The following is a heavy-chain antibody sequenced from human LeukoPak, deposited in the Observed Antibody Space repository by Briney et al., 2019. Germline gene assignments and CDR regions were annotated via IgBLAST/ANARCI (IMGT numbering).Heavy chain of an antibody. CDR2: ISGSGGST. CDR3: AKSGAGDIRDYYYYMDV. Sequence: PGGSLRLSCAASGFTFSSYAMSWVRQAPGKGLEWVSAISGSGGSTYYADSVKGRFTISRDNSKNTLYLQINSLRAEDTAVYYCAKSGAGDIRDYYYYMDVWGKGTTVTVSS. CDR1: GFTFSSYA. D-gene: IGHD2-15*01. V-gene: IGHV3-23*01. J-gene: IGHJ6*03.